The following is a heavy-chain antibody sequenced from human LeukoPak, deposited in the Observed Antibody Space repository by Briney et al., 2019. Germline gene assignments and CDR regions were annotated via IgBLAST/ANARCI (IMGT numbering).Heavy chain of an antibody. D-gene: IGHD3-16*01. CDR2: ISGDGGDT. V-gene: IGHV3-64*01. CDR1: GFTFSSYA. CDR3: ARVYRYAYDY. Sequence: GGSLRLSCAASGFTFSSYAMHWVRQAPGKGLEYVSAISGDGGDTYYASSVKGRFTISRDNSKNTLYLQMGSLRAEDMAVYYCARVYRYAYDYWGQGTLVTVSS. J-gene: IGHJ4*02.